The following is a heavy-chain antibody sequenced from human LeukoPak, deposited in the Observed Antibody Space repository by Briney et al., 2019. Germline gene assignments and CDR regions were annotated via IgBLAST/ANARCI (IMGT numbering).Heavy chain of an antibody. V-gene: IGHV4-39*07. J-gene: IGHJ4*02. D-gene: IGHD3-3*01. CDR3: APTYYDFWSGYSGFDY. CDR2: IYYSGST. CDR1: GGSISSSSYY. Sequence: SETLSLTCTVSGGSISSSSYYWGWIRQPPGKGLEWIGSIYYSGSTYYNPSLKSRVTISVDTSKNQFSLKLSSVTAADTAVYYCAPTYYDFWSGYSGFDYWGQGTLVTVSS.